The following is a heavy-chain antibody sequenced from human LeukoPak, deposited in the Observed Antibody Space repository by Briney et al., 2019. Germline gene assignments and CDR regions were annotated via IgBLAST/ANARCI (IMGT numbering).Heavy chain of an antibody. CDR2: ISGSGGST. CDR3: AKGYCTNGVCFNAFDI. J-gene: IGHJ3*02. V-gene: IGHV3-23*01. D-gene: IGHD2-8*01. Sequence: AGGSLRLSCAASGFTFSSYAMSWVRQAPGKGLEWVSAISGSGGSTYYADSVKGRFTISRDNSKNTLYLQMNSLRAEDTAVYYCAKGYCTNGVCFNAFDIWGQGTMVTVSS. CDR1: GFTFSSYA.